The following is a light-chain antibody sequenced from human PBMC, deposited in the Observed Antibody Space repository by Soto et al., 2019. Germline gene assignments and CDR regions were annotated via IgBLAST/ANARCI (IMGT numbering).Light chain of an antibody. CDR3: QQLYSYPLT. CDR2: AAS. Sequence: IQVTQSPSSLSASVGDRVTITCRASQGITSYLAWYQQKPVKAPKLLIYAASSLQTGVSSRFIGSGYGTDCALIISNLQPEDCATYFCQQLYSYPLTFGGGTTVEF. V-gene: IGKV1-9*01. J-gene: IGKJ4*01. CDR1: QGITSY.